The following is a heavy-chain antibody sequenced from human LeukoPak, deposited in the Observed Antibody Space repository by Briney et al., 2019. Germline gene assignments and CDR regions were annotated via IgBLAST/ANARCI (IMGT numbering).Heavy chain of an antibody. CDR1: GYSFTKYG. V-gene: IGHV1-18*01. CDR2: ISTYNGDT. Sequence: GASVKVSRKASGYSFTKYGISWVRKAPGQGLEWMGWISTYNGDTNYEQKFQGRVTMTTDTSTSTAYMELRSLRSDDTAVYYCAREEGSIFGVGGYYYFYMDVWGKGTTVTVSS. CDR3: AREEGSIFGVGGYYYFYMDV. D-gene: IGHD3-3*02. J-gene: IGHJ6*03.